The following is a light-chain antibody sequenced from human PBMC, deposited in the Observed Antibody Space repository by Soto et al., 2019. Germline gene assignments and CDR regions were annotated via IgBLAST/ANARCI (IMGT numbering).Light chain of an antibody. J-gene: IGKJ2*01. CDR1: QSVSSSY. Sequence: EIVLTQSPGTLSLSPGERATLSCRASQSVSSSYLAWYQQKPGQAPRLLIYCASSRATGIPDRFSCSGSGTDFTLTISRLEPEDFAVYYCQQYGSSPMYTFGQGTKLEIK. CDR3: QQYGSSPMYT. V-gene: IGKV3-20*01. CDR2: CAS.